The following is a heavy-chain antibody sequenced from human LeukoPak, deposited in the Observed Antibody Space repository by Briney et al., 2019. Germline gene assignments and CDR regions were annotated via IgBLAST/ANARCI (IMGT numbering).Heavy chain of an antibody. CDR3: VREVESSGYYYRDYFDY. CDR1: GYTFTSYG. V-gene: IGHV1-18*01. J-gene: IGHJ4*02. Sequence: VASVKVSCKASGYTFTSYGISWVRQAPGQGLNWMEWISAYNGNTNYAQKLQGRVIMTTDTSTSTAYMQLSMLRSDDTAVYYCVREVESSGYYYRDYFDYWGQGTLVTVSS. CDR2: ISAYNGNT. D-gene: IGHD3-22*01.